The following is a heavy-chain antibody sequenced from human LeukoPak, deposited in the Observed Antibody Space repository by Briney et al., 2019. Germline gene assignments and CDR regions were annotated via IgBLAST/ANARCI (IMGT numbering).Heavy chain of an antibody. D-gene: IGHD4-11*01. Sequence: LTGGSLRLSCAASGFTVHNNYMNWVRQAPGKGLEWVSVISSGGSTYYADSGKGRFTISKDNANTTMYLQMNSLRAEDTAMYYCVRDHREVTTVFDIWGQGTMVTVSS. CDR1: GFTVHNNY. CDR2: ISSGGST. CDR3: VRDHREVTTVFDI. V-gene: IGHV3-66*01. J-gene: IGHJ3*02.